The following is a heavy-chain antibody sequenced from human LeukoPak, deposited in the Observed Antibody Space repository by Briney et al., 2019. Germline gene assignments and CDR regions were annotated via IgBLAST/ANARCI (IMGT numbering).Heavy chain of an antibody. D-gene: IGHD3-10*01. Sequence: EGSLRLSCAASGFTFSSYWMSWVRQAPGKGLEWVANIKQDGSEKYYVDSVKGRFTISRDNAKNSLYLQMNSLRAEDTAVYYCARYYYGSWEPHFFDYWGQGTLVTVSS. CDR3: ARYYYGSWEPHFFDY. CDR2: IKQDGSEK. V-gene: IGHV3-7*01. J-gene: IGHJ4*02. CDR1: GFTFSSYW.